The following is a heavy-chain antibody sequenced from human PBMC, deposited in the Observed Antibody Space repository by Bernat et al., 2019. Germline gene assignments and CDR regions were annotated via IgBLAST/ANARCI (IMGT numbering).Heavy chain of an antibody. Sequence: QLQLQESGPGLVKPSETLSLTCTVSGGSISSSSYYWGWIRQPPGKGLEWIGSIYYSGSTYYNPSLKSRVTISVDTSTNQFSLKLSSVTAADTAVYYCARREDDYVWGSYRSYAFDIWGQGTMVTVSS. D-gene: IGHD3-16*02. CDR1: GGSISSSSYY. CDR3: ARREDDYVWGSYRSYAFDI. J-gene: IGHJ3*02. CDR2: IYYSGST. V-gene: IGHV4-39*01.